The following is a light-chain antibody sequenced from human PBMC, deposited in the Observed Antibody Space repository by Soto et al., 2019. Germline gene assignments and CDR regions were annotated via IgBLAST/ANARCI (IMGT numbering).Light chain of an antibody. CDR1: SSDVGGYNY. V-gene: IGLV2-8*01. CDR2: EFR. J-gene: IGLJ1*01. CDR3: SSYTGTNNFVV. Sequence: QSALTQPPSASGSPGQSVTISCTGSSSDVGGYNYVSWYQQHPGKAPKLVIYEFRKRPSGVPDRFSGSKSGNTASLTVSWLQAEDEADYYCSSYTGTNNFVVFGPGTKLTVI.